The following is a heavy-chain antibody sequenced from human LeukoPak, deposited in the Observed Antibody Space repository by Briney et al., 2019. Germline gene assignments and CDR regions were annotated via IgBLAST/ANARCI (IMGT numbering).Heavy chain of an antibody. Sequence: ASVKVSCKASRYTFTGYYLHWVRQAPGQGLEWVGWINPNSGGTSSAQKFQSRVTMTRDTSLSTAYMELSRLGSDDTAIFYCARGGYSTTWGVSDYWGQGTLVTVSS. J-gene: IGHJ4*02. V-gene: IGHV1-2*02. CDR1: RYTFTGYY. CDR3: ARGGYSTTWGVSDY. CDR2: INPNSGGT. D-gene: IGHD2/OR15-2a*01.